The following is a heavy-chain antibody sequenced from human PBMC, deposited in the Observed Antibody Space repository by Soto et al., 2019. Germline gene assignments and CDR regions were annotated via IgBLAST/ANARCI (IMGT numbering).Heavy chain of an antibody. J-gene: IGHJ4*02. CDR2: TYYRSKWYN. V-gene: IGHV6-1*01. CDR1: GDSVSSNSAA. D-gene: IGHD6-13*01. Sequence: QSQTLSLTCAISGDSVSSNSAAWNWLRQSPSRGLEWLGRTYYRSKWYNDYAVSVKSRITINPEPSKNQFSLQLNSVTPEDTAVYYCARQHTAAGIIPIDYWGQGTLVTVSS. CDR3: ARQHTAAGIIPIDY.